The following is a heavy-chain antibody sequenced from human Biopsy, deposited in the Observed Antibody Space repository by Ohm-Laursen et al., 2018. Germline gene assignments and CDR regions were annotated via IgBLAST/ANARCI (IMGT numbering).Heavy chain of an antibody. Sequence: TLSLTCTVSGGSIGSETNYWGWIRQPPGKGLEWIGSIFYGGITYYNPSLKSRVTISVDTSKNQFSLNLSSVTGADTAVYYCARRPTGFWFDPWGQGTLVTVSS. CDR2: IFYGGIT. V-gene: IGHV4-39*01. CDR3: ARRPTGFWFDP. CDR1: GGSIGSETNY. J-gene: IGHJ5*02.